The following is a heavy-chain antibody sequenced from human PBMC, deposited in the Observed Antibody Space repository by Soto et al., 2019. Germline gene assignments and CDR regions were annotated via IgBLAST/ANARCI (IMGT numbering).Heavy chain of an antibody. J-gene: IGHJ4*02. Sequence: ASVKVSCTASGYTFTSYGSSWVRQAPGQGLEWMGWISAYNGNTNYAQKLQGRVTMTTDTSTSTAYMELRSLRSDDTAVYYCARDLGVVAATALHYWGQGTLVTVSS. D-gene: IGHD2-15*01. V-gene: IGHV1-18*01. CDR1: GYTFTSYG. CDR3: ARDLGVVAATALHY. CDR2: ISAYNGNT.